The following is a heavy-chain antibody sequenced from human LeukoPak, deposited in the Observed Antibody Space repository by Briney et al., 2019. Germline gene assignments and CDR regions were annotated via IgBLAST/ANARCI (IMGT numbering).Heavy chain of an antibody. Sequence: ASVKVSCKASGYTFTGYYMHWVRQAPGQGLEWMGWINPNNGGTNYAQKFQGRVTMTRDTSISTAYMELSRLRSDDTAVYYCARQTPYYYDSSGYYEDYWGQGTLVTVSS. CDR1: GYTFTGYY. J-gene: IGHJ4*02. CDR3: ARQTPYYYDSSGYYEDY. CDR2: INPNNGGT. D-gene: IGHD3-22*01. V-gene: IGHV1-2*02.